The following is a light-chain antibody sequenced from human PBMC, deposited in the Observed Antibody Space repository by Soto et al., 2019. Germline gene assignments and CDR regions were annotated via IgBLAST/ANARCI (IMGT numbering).Light chain of an antibody. CDR3: MKALQTPYT. J-gene: IGKJ2*01. CDR2: MGS. CDR1: QSLLHSNGYTY. V-gene: IGKV2-28*01. Sequence: DIVVTQSPLSLPVTPGEPASISCRSSQSLLHSNGYTYLDWYLQKPGQTPQLLIYMGSNRASGVPDRFSGSGSGTDFTLKISRVETEDVGVYSWMKALQTPYTFGQGTKLEIK.